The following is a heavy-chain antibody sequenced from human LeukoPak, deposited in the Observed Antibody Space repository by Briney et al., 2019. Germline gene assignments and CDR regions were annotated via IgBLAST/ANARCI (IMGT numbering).Heavy chain of an antibody. CDR2: IYYSGST. CDR3: AREGRGIAAAGPDLDY. V-gene: IGHV4-39*02. CDR1: GGSISSSSYY. D-gene: IGHD6-13*01. J-gene: IGHJ4*02. Sequence: SETLSLTCTVSGGSISSSSYYWGWIRQPPGKGLEWIGSIYYSGSTYYNPSLKSRVTISVDTSKNQFSLKLSSVTAADTAVYYCAREGRGIAAAGPDLDYWGQGTLVTVSS.